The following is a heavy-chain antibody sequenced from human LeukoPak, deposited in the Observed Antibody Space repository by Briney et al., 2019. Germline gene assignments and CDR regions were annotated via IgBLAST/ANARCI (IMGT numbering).Heavy chain of an antibody. V-gene: IGHV4-61*01. CDR3: ARVTGYMTEDYFDY. D-gene: IGHD6-13*01. CDR2: IYYSGST. J-gene: IGHJ4*02. CDR1: GGSITSSSYY. Sequence: SETLSLTCTVSGGSITSSSYYWSWIRQPPGKGLEWIGYIYYSGSTNYNPSLKSRVTISVDTSKNQFSLRLSSVTAADTAVYYCARVTGYMTEDYFDYWGQGTLITVSS.